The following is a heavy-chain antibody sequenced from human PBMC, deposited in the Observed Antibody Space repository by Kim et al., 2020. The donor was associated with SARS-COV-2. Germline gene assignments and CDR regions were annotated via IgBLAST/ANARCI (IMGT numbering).Heavy chain of an antibody. CDR3: ARRSTPTSLHITMVRDVGQDDY. J-gene: IGHJ4*02. V-gene: IGHV5-10-1*01. D-gene: IGHD3-10*01. Sequence: GESLKISCKGSGYSFTSYWISWVRQMPGKGLEWMGRIDPSDSYTNYSPSFQGHVTISADKSISTAYLQWSSLKASDTAMYYCARRSTPTSLHITMVRDVGQDDYWGQGTLVTVSS. CDR1: GYSFTSYW. CDR2: IDPSDSYT.